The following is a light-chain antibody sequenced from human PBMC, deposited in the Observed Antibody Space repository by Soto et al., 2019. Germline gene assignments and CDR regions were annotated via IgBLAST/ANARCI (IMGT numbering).Light chain of an antibody. J-gene: IGKJ1*01. V-gene: IGKV1-5*03. CDR1: ETISSW. CDR2: KAS. Sequence: DIQMTQSPSTLSGSVGDRVTITCRASETISSWLAWYQQKPGKAPMLLIYKASTLKSGVPSRFSGSGSGTEFTLAISSLQPDDLATYYCQHYNSYSEAVGQGTKVELK. CDR3: QHYNSYSEA.